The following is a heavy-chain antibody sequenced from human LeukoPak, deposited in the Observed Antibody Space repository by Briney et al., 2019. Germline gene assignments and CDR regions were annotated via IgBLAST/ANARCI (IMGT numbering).Heavy chain of an antibody. CDR3: AREYYDILTGETHAFDI. D-gene: IGHD3-9*01. CDR2: ISSSSSYI. V-gene: IGHV3-21*04. CDR1: GFTFSSYS. Sequence: NPGGSLRLSCAASGFTFSSYSMNWVRQAPGKGLEWVSSISSSSSYIYYADSVKGRFTISRDNSKNTLYLQMNSLRAEDTAIYYCAREYYDILTGETHAFDIWGQGTMVTVSS. J-gene: IGHJ3*02.